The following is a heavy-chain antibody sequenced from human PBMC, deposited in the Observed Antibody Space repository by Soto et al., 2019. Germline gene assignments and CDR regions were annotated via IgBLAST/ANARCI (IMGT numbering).Heavy chain of an antibody. Sequence: PSETLSLTCAVYGGSFSGYYWSWISQPPGKGLEWIGEINHSGRTNYNPSLKSRVTISVDTSKYQFFLKLSSVTAADTAGYYCARASISGCLHHWGQGALVTVSS. V-gene: IGHV4-34*01. D-gene: IGHD5-12*01. CDR2: INHSGRT. CDR3: ARASISGCLHH. CDR1: GGSFSGYY. J-gene: IGHJ5*02.